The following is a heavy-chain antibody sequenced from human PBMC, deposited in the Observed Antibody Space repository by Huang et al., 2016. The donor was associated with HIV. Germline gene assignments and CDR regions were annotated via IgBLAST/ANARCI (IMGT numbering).Heavy chain of an antibody. CDR1: NGSFSGYF. D-gene: IGHD6-19*01. CDR3: GGSPGMGMVAGGWVVH. Sequence: QVRLQQWGAGLLKPSETLSLTCAVYNGSFSGYFGNWFRLAPRKGLEWIEEVSHIGNCNSKPSLQSRFSMSVVPSKKQFSLNLTSVTAADSAIYYCGGSPGMGMVAGGWVVHWGHGNQVSVSS. V-gene: IGHV4-34*02. CDR2: VSHIGNC. J-gene: IGHJ4*01.